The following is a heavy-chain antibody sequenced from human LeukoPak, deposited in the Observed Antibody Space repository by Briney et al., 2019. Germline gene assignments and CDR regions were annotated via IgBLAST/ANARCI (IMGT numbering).Heavy chain of an antibody. CDR3: AKDGGRRLRYFDY. CDR2: ISWNSGSI. D-gene: IGHD3-16*01. V-gene: IGHV3-9*01. J-gene: IGHJ4*02. Sequence: GGSLRLSCAASGFTFDDYAMHWVRQAPGKGLEWVSGISWNSGSIGYADSVKGRFTISRDNAKNSLYLQMNSLRAEDTALYYCAKDGGRRLRYFDYWGQGTLVTVSS. CDR1: GFTFDDYA.